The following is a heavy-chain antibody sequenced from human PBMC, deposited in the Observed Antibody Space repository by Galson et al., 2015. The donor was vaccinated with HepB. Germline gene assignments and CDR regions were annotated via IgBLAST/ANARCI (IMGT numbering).Heavy chain of an antibody. CDR1: GFTFSSYT. Sequence: SLRLSCAATGFTFSSYTMSWVRQAPGKGLEWVSAISGSGTNTYYADSVKGRFTISRDNSKNTLNLQMNSLRAEDTAVYYCVTPKAHGGNWGNFDSWGQGTLVTVSS. CDR2: ISGSGTNT. D-gene: IGHD4-23*01. CDR3: VTPKAHGGNWGNFDS. J-gene: IGHJ4*02. V-gene: IGHV3-23*01.